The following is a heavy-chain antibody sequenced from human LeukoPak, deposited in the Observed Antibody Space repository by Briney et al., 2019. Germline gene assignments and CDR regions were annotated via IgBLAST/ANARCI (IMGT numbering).Heavy chain of an antibody. Sequence: GGSLILSSAASGVSFSSYSMNWGRQAPGEGLVWVSSISSSSSYIYYADSVKGRLTISRDNAKNSLYLQMNSLRAEDTAVYYCAKDRDGYNSGYFDYWGQGTLVTVSS. CDR3: AKDRDGYNSGYFDY. D-gene: IGHD5-24*01. J-gene: IGHJ4*02. V-gene: IGHV3-21*01. CDR1: GVSFSSYS. CDR2: ISSSSSYI.